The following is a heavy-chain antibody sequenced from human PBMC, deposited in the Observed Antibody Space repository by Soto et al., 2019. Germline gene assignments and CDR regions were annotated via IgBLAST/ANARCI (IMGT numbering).Heavy chain of an antibody. J-gene: IGHJ6*02. Sequence: LSLSCAASGFTFSSYGMHWVRQAPGKGLEWVAVISYDGSNKYYADSVKGRFTISRDNSKNTLYLQMNSLRAEDTAVYYCAKDHQGTSHYYYGMDVWGQGTTGTSP. CDR2: ISYDGSNK. D-gene: IGHD2-2*01. CDR1: GFTFSSYG. CDR3: AKDHQGTSHYYYGMDV. V-gene: IGHV3-30*18.